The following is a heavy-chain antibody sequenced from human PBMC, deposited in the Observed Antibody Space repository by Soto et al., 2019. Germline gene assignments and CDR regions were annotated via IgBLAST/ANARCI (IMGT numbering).Heavy chain of an antibody. J-gene: IGHJ4*02. CDR1: GYTLTSYD. Sequence: ASVKVSCKTSGYTLTSYDINWVRQATGQGLEWMGWMNPNSGNTGYAQKFQGRVTMTRNTSISTAYMELSSLRSEDTAVYYCARGRGNDVTFPDYWGQGTLVTVSS. D-gene: IGHD1-1*01. CDR3: ARGRGNDVTFPDY. V-gene: IGHV1-8*01. CDR2: MNPNSGNT.